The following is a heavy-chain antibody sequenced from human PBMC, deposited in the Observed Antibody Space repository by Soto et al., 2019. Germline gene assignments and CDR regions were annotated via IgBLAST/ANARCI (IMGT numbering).Heavy chain of an antibody. CDR2: ISPYNGRT. CDR1: GYSLTSYG. D-gene: IGHD3-22*01. Sequence: ASVKVSCKASGYSLTSYGIAWVRQVPGQWPEWMGWISPYNGRTNYAQKFQGRVTITADKSTSTAYMELSRLRSEDTVVYYCERDFGYYDSSGNMDVWGQGTTVTVSS. V-gene: IGHV1-18*01. J-gene: IGHJ6*02. CDR3: ERDFGYYDSSGNMDV.